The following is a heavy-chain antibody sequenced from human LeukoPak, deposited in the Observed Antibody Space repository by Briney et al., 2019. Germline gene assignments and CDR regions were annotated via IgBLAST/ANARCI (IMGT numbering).Heavy chain of an antibody. CDR2: IIPILGIA. V-gene: IGHV1-69*04. J-gene: IGHJ4*02. CDR3: ARESGSYEIDY. Sequence: SVKVSCKASGGTFSSYAISWVRQAPGQGLEWMGRIIPILGIANYAQKLQGRVTMTTDTSTSTAYMELRSLTSDDTAVYYCARESGSYEIDYWGQGTLVTVSS. CDR1: GGTFSSYA. D-gene: IGHD1-26*01.